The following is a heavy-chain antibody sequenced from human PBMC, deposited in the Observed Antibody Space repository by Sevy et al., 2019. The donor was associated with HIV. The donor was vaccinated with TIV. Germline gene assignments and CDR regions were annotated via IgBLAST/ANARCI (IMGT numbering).Heavy chain of an antibody. D-gene: IGHD6-19*01. Sequence: GSLRLSCAASGFTFSSYAMSWVRQAPGKGLEWVSAISGSGGSTYYADSVKGRFTISRDNSKNTLYLQMNSLRAEDTAVYYCAKLSGIGWLGYYYYYMDVWGKGTTVTVPS. CDR3: AKLSGIGWLGYYYYYMDV. CDR1: GFTFSSYA. V-gene: IGHV3-23*01. CDR2: ISGSGGST. J-gene: IGHJ6*03.